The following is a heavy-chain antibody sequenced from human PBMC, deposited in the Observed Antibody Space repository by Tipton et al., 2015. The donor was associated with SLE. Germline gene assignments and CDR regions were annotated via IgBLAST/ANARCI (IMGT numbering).Heavy chain of an antibody. CDR2: ICYSGST. CDR1: GDSISSSSYY. J-gene: IGHJ4*02. V-gene: IGHV4-39*07. Sequence: TLSLTCTVSGDSISSSSYYWGWIRQPPGKGLEWIGSICYSGSTYYNPSLKSRVTISVDTSKNQFSLKLSSVTAADTAVYYCAREGRREQLALGYWGQGTLVTVSS. CDR3: AREGRREQLALGY. D-gene: IGHD6-6*01.